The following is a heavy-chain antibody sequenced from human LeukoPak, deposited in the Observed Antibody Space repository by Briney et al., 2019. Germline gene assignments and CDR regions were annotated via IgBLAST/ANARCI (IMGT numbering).Heavy chain of an antibody. D-gene: IGHD5-12*01. CDR1: GYSFTSYW. J-gene: IGHJ4*02. CDR3: ASHQTNSGYDNFDY. V-gene: IGHV5-51*01. Sequence: GEPLKIPCQGSGYSFTSYWIGWVRQMPGKGREWMGIIYPGDSDTRYSPSFQGQVTISADKSISTAYLQWSSLKASDTAMYYCASHQTNSGYDNFDYWGQGTLVTVSS. CDR2: IYPGDSDT.